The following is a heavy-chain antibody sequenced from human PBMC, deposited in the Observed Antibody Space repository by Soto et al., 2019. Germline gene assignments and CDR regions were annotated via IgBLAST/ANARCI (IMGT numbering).Heavy chain of an antibody. CDR2: ISTYNGNT. D-gene: IGHD3-22*01. CDR1: GYTFFSYG. V-gene: IGHV1-18*01. J-gene: IGHJ5*02. CDR3: ARDRTDSGYYTNWLDP. Sequence: ASVKVSCKASGYTFFSYGISWVRQAPGQGLEWMGWISTYNGNTNYAQNLQGRVTISADKSTLTSYMELHSLTSDDTALYYCARDRTDSGYYTNWLDPWGQGTQVTVSS.